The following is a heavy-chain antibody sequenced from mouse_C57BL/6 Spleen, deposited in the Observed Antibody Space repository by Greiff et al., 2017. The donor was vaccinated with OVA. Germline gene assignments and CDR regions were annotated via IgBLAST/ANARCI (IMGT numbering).Heavy chain of an antibody. V-gene: IGHV3-1*01. CDR3: ARGIGYDDPWYFDV. D-gene: IGHD2-2*01. Sequence: VQLKESGPGMVKPSQSLSLTCTVTGYSITSGYDWHWIRHFPGNKLEWMGYISYSGSTNYNPSLKSRISITHDTSKNHFFLKLNSVTTEDTATYYCARGIGYDDPWYFDVWGTGTTVTVSS. CDR1: GYSITSGYD. CDR2: ISYSGST. J-gene: IGHJ1*03.